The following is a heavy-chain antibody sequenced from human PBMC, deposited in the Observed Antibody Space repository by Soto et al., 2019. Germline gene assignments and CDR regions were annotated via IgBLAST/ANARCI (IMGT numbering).Heavy chain of an antibody. J-gene: IGHJ4*02. D-gene: IGHD4-17*01. CDR3: AGRYGGTLDY. CDR2: IYYSGST. CDR1: VGSISSYY. V-gene: IGHV4-59*08. Sequence: SETLSLTCTVSVGSISSYYWSWIRQPPGKGLEWIGYIYYSGSTNYNPSLKSRVTISVDTSKNQFSLKLSSVTAADTAVYYCAGRYGGTLDYWGQGTLVTVSS.